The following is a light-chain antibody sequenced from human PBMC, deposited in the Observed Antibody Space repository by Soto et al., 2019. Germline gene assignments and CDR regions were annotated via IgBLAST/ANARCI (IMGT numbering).Light chain of an antibody. J-gene: IGKJ4*01. CDR1: QTIYNN. V-gene: IGKV3-15*01. CDR2: DAS. CDR3: QQFNKWPLT. Sequence: EIVMTQSPANLSVSSGDRATLSCRASQTIYNNVAWYQQRPGQAPRLLIYDASTRATSVPARFSGSGYGTDFTLSISGLQSAYCAVYYCQQFNKWPLTFGGGTKVEIK.